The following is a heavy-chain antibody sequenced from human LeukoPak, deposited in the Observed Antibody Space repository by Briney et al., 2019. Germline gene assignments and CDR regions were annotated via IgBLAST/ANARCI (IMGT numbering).Heavy chain of an antibody. Sequence: TGGSLRLSCAASGFTFSSYAMSWVRQAPGKGLEWVSAISGSGSTTYYADSVKGRFTISRDKSKNTLYLQMNSLRAEDTAIYYRAKGRHYYGSGSYLDSWGQGTLVTVSS. CDR2: ISGSGSTT. D-gene: IGHD3-10*01. V-gene: IGHV3-23*01. CDR1: GFTFSSYA. CDR3: AKGRHYYGSGSYLDS. J-gene: IGHJ4*02.